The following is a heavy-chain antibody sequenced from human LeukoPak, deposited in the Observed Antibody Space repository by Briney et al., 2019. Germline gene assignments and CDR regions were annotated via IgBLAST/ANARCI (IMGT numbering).Heavy chain of an antibody. CDR2: IYYSGST. CDR1: GGTISNSYY. Sequence: PSETLSLTCTVSGGTISNSYYWGWIRQPPGKALEWIEYIYYSGSTNYYPSLKSRVTISVDTSKNQFSLKLSSVTAADTAVYYCARGQTANFDYWGQGTLVTVSS. V-gene: IGHV4-59*01. J-gene: IGHJ4*02. D-gene: IGHD2-21*02. CDR3: ARGQTANFDY.